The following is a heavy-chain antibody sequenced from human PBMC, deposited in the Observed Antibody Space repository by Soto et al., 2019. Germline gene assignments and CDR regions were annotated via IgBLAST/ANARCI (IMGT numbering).Heavy chain of an antibody. CDR2: IIPILGIA. V-gene: IGHV1-69*02. D-gene: IGHD2-15*01. CDR3: ATLDCSGGSCYCCGYCY. Sequence: ASVKVSCKASGSTFSSYTISWVRQAPGQGLEWMGRIIPILGIANYAQKFQGRVTITADKSTSTAYMELSSLRSEDTAVYYCATLDCSGGSCYCCGYCYWGQGTLVTVSS. CDR1: GSTFSSYT. J-gene: IGHJ4*02.